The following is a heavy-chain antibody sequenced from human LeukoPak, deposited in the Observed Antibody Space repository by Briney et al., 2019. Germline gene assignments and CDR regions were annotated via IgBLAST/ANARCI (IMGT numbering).Heavy chain of an antibody. D-gene: IGHD3-22*01. CDR3: ASPGARGYDSSGYYPFDY. J-gene: IGHJ4*02. CDR1: GGSISSSSYY. V-gene: IGHV4-39*01. Sequence: PSETLSLTCTVCGGSISSSSYYWGWIRQPPGKGLEWIGSIYYSGSTYYNPSLKSRVTISVDTSKNQFSLKPSSVTAADTAVYYCASPGARGYDSSGYYPFDYWGQGTLVTVSS. CDR2: IYYSGST.